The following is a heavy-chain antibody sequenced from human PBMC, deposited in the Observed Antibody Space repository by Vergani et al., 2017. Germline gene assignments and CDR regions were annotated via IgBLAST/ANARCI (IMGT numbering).Heavy chain of an antibody. CDR2: IYHSGST. Sequence: QLQLQESGPGLVKPSQTLSLTCTVSGGSISSGGYSWSWIRQPPGKGLEWIGYIYHSGSTYYNPSLKSRVTISVDRSKNQFSLKLCSVTAADTAVYYCASAYGSGFGIGYWGQGTLVTVSS. CDR3: ASAYGSGFGIGY. V-gene: IGHV4-30-2*01. D-gene: IGHD3-10*01. CDR1: GGSISSGGYS. J-gene: IGHJ4*02.